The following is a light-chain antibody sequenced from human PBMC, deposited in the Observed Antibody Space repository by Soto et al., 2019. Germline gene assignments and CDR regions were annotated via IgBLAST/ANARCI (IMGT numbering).Light chain of an antibody. CDR3: QRYGSSVTRT. Sequence: EILMTQSPATLSVSPGDSATLSCRASQSVSSSYSAGYAQKPGQAPRILXXGQXSRATGIPERFIGSGSGRDFTLTISGLEPEDFAVYYCQRYGSSVTRTFGQGTRLEIK. CDR2: GQX. V-gene: IGKV3-20*01. CDR1: QSVSSSY. J-gene: IGKJ5*01.